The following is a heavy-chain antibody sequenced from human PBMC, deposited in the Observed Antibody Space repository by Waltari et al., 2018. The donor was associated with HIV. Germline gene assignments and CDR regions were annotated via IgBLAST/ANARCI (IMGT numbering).Heavy chain of an antibody. V-gene: IGHV5-51*01. CDR3: ARPTTVVTADWCFDL. Sequence: EVQLVQSGAEVKRPGESLKISCKGSGYSFTSYWIGWVSQMPGKGLEWMGFSSGGDSDIRYSPSFQVQVTITADKSISATYLQWSGLKAADTAMYYCARPTTVVTADWCFDLWGRGTLVAVSS. CDR1: GYSFTSYW. J-gene: IGHJ2*01. CDR2: SSGGDSDI. D-gene: IGHD4-17*01.